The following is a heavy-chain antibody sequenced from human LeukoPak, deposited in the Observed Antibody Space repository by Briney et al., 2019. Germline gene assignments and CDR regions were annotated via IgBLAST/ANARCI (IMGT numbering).Heavy chain of an antibody. V-gene: IGHV4-31*03. CDR3: ARGVDIVATRFFYGMDV. Sequence: SQTLSLTCTVSGGSISSGGYYWSWIRQHPGKGLEWIGYIYYSGGTYYNPSLKSRVTISVDTSKNQFSLKLSSVTAADTAVYYCARGVDIVATRFFYGMDVWGQGTTVTVSS. J-gene: IGHJ6*02. CDR1: GGSISSGGYY. CDR2: IYYSGGT. D-gene: IGHD5-12*01.